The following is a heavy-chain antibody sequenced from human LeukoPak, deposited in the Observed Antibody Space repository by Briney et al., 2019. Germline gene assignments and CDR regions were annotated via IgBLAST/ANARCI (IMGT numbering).Heavy chain of an antibody. Sequence: PGGSLRVSCAASGFTFSNNWMSWVRQAPGKGLEWVANIKQDGSEKYYVDSVKGRFTISRDNSKNTLYLQMNSLRAEDTAVYYCARDGGLGFGELLSPYYYYYYGMDVWGQGTTVTVSS. CDR1: GFTFSNNW. CDR2: IKQDGSEK. CDR3: ARDGGLGFGELLSPYYYYYYGMDV. D-gene: IGHD3-10*01. J-gene: IGHJ6*02. V-gene: IGHV3-7*01.